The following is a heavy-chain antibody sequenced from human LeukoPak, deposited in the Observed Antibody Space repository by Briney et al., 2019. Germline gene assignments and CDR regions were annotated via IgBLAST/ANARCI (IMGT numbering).Heavy chain of an antibody. CDR2: IYYSGST. J-gene: IGHJ4*02. D-gene: IGHD6-6*01. V-gene: IGHV4-39*01. Sequence: SETPSLTCTVSGGSFSSSNYYWGWVRQPPGKGLEWIGNIYYSGSTYYNPSLKSRVAISVDTSKSQFSLKLSSVTAADTAVYYCARMAYSSSLYYFDYWGQGTLVTVSS. CDR1: GGSFSSSNYY. CDR3: ARMAYSSSLYYFDY.